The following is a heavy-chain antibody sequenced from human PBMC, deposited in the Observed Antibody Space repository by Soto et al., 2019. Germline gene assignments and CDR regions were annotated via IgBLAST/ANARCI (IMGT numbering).Heavy chain of an antibody. CDR2: INPNSGGT. J-gene: IGHJ5*02. D-gene: IGHD1-7*01. V-gene: IGHV1-2*04. Sequence: ASVKVSCKASGYTFTGYYMHWVRQAPGQGLEWMGWINPNSGGTNYAQKFQGWVTMTRDTSISTAYMELSRLRSDDTAVYYCARALAGSGTRLAWWFDLWGQGTLVTVTS. CDR1: GYTFTGYY. CDR3: ARALAGSGTRLAWWFDL.